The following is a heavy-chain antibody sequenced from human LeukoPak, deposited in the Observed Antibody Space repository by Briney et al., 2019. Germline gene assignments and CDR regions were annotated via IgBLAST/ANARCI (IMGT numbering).Heavy chain of an antibody. CDR2: IYHSGST. CDR3: AREVRYCTNGVCYTCWFDP. D-gene: IGHD2-8*01. V-gene: IGHV4-38-2*02. Sequence: PSETLSLTCTVSGYSISSGYYWGWIRQPPGKGLEWIGSIYHSGSTYYNPSLKSRVTISVDTSKNQFSLKLSSVTAADTAVYYCAREVRYCTNGVCYTCWFDPWGQGTLVTVSS. J-gene: IGHJ5*02. CDR1: GYSISSGYY.